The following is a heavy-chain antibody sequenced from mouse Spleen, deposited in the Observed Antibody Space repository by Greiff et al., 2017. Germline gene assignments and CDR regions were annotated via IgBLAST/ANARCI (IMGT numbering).Heavy chain of an antibody. CDR1: GFTFSSYA. V-gene: IGHV5-9*04. CDR2: ISSGGGNT. CDR3: ARLDGYLFYWYFDV. J-gene: IGHJ1*01. D-gene: IGHD2-3*01. Sequence: EVKLVESGGGLVKLGGSLKLSCAASGFTFSSYAMSWVRQTPEKRLEWVATISSGGGNTYYPDSVKGRFTISRDNAKNTLYLQMSSLKSEDTAMYYCARLDGYLFYWYFDVWGAGTTVTVSS.